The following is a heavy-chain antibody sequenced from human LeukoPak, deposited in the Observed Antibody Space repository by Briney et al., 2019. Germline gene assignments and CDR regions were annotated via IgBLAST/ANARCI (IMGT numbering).Heavy chain of an antibody. CDR1: GCTFTTSW. CDR3: AILNHPDGRVY. D-gene: IGHD5-24*01. J-gene: IGHJ4*02. CDR2: IYAGNSDT. V-gene: IGHV5-51*01. Sequence: GESLRISCQGFGCTFTTSWIGWVRQLPGKGLEWMAIIYAGNSDTKYSPSFQGQVSISTDRSISTAYLQWSSLQASDTAIYYCAILNHPDGRVYWGQGTLVTVSS.